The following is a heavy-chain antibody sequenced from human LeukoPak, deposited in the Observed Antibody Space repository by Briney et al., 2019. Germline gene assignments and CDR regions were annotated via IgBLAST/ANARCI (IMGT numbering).Heavy chain of an antibody. CDR3: AREGGSYGGYFDY. Sequence: GGSLRLSCAASGFTFSSYSMNWVRQAPGKGLEWVSYISSSSSTIYYADSVKGRFTISRDNAKNSLYLQMNSLRAEDTAVYYCAREGGSYGGYFDYWGQGTLVTVSS. D-gene: IGHD4-23*01. CDR2: ISSSSSTI. J-gene: IGHJ4*02. V-gene: IGHV3-48*01. CDR1: GFTFSSYS.